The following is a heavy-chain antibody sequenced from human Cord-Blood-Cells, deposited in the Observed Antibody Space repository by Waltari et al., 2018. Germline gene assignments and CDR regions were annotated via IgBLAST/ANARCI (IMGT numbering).Heavy chain of an antibody. Sequence: QVQLVQSGAEVKKPGASVKVSCKAFGYTFTSYGISWVRQAPGPGREWMGWISAYKGNTNYAQKLQGRVTMTTDTSTSTAYMELRSLRSDDTAVYYCARDRANYDILTGYEYAFDYWGQGTLVTVSS. CDR2: ISAYKGNT. J-gene: IGHJ4*02. V-gene: IGHV1-18*01. CDR3: ARDRANYDILTGYEYAFDY. D-gene: IGHD3-9*01. CDR1: GYTFTSYG.